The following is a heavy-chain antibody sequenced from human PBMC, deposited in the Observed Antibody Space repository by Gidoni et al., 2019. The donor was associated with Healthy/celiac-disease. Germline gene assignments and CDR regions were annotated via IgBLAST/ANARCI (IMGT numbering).Heavy chain of an antibody. CDR1: GFSFSRYD. J-gene: IGHJ6*02. D-gene: IGHD3-10*01. CDR2: ISYDGSDK. Sequence: QEQLVESGGGVVQPGRSLRLSCAASGFSFSRYDMYWVRQAPGEGLEWVAVISYDGSDKYYTDSVKGRFTISRDNSKNTLYLQMNSLRPEDTAAYYAVRAMIRGVSYYGMDVWGQGTTVTVSS. CDR3: VRAMIRGVSYYGMDV. V-gene: IGHV3-30*03.